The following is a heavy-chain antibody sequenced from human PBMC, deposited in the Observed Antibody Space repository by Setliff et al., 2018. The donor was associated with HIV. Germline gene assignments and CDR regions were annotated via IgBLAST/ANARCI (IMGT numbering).Heavy chain of an antibody. CDR2: ISPNGDST. Sequence: GGSLRLSCAASGFPFSDDAMHWVRQAPGKGLEYVSAISPNGDSTSYADSVKGRFTISRDNSKNTLYLQMGSLRAEDTAVYYCARELQWSRDSGREEDYWGQGTLVTVSS. J-gene: IGHJ4*02. CDR3: ARELQWSRDSGREEDY. CDR1: GFPFSDDA. D-gene: IGHD1-26*01. V-gene: IGHV3-64*02.